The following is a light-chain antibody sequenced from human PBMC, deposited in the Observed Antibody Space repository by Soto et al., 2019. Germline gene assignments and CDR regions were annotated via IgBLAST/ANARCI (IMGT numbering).Light chain of an antibody. CDR1: QYIHNY. J-gene: IGKJ1*01. V-gene: IGKV1-5*03. CDR3: QQSNNYPWT. Sequence: DIQMTQSPSTLSASVGDRVTITCRASQYIHNYLAWYQQKPGEAPKLLIYEAANLESGVPSRVSGSGTGTEFTLTIRRLAADGFATYYWQQSNNYPWTFGQGTRVEI. CDR2: EAA.